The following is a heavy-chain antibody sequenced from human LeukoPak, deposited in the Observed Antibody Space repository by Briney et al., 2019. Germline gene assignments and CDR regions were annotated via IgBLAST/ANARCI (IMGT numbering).Heavy chain of an antibody. Sequence: GGSLRLSCAASGFTFSNYWMQWVRQTPKKGLVWLSRISKDGSSTVYADSEKGRFTISRDNAKNTLYLQMNSLRDEDTAVYYCAASALTFSSGWFVYWGQGSLVTVSS. J-gene: IGHJ4*02. CDR3: AASALTFSSGWFVY. CDR2: ISKDGSST. D-gene: IGHD6-19*01. V-gene: IGHV3-74*01. CDR1: GFTFSNYW.